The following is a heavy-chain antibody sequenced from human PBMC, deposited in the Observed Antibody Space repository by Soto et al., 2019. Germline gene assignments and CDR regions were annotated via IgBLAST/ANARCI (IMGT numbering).Heavy chain of an antibody. CDR1: GFTFSSYW. CDR2: IKQDGSEK. CDR3: ARDRYYDSSGYPENGMDV. V-gene: IGHV3-7*01. D-gene: IGHD3-22*01. J-gene: IGHJ6*02. Sequence: GGSLRLSCAASGFTFSSYWMSWVRQAPGKGLEWVANIKQDGSEKYYVDSVKGRFTISRDNAKNSLYLQMNSLRAEDTAVYYCARDRYYDSSGYPENGMDVWGQGTTVTVSS.